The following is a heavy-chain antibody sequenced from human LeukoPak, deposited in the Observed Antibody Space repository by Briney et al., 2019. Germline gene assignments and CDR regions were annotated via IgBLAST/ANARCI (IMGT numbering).Heavy chain of an antibody. D-gene: IGHD3-16*01. Sequence: SETLSLTCSVSGGSIGSSFWNWIRQPPGKGLEWIGHVFHTGSARYTPSLTSRVTISVDTSNNQFSLTLHSVTAADTAIYYCARRLRAESDASPDNWIGPWGQGALVTVSS. CDR2: VFHTGSA. CDR3: ARRLRAESDASPDNWIGP. J-gene: IGHJ5*02. V-gene: IGHV4-59*08. CDR1: GGSIGSSF.